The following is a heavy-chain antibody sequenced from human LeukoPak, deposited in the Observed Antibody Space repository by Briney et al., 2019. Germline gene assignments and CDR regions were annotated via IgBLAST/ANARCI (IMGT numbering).Heavy chain of an antibody. V-gene: IGHV4-59*12. CDR3: ARGGIAAARRRVWFDP. CDR2: IYYSGST. J-gene: IGHJ5*02. D-gene: IGHD6-13*01. CDR1: GGSISSYY. Sequence: SETLSLTCTVSGGSISSYYWSWIRQPPGKGLEWIGYIYYSGSTNYNPSLKSRVTISVDKSKNQFSLKLSSVTAADTAVYYCARGGIAAARRRVWFDPWGQGTLVTVSS.